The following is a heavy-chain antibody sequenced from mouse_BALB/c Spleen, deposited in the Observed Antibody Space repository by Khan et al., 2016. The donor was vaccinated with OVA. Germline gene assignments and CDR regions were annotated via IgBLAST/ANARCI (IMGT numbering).Heavy chain of an antibody. J-gene: IGHJ4*01. CDR2: ISNGGGSR. CDR1: GFTFSSYT. D-gene: IGHD1-1*01. V-gene: IGHV5-12-2*01. Sequence: EVELVESGGDLVQPGGSLKLSCAASGFTFSSYTMSWVRQTPEKRLEWVAFISNGGGSRYYPDTVKGRFTISRDNAKNILYLQMSSLKSEDTAMYYCARPSTTEYDYVMEYWGQGTSVTVSS. CDR3: ARPSTTEYDYVMEY.